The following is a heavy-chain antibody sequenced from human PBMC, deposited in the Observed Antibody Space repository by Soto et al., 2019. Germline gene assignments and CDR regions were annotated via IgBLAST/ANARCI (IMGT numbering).Heavy chain of an antibody. CDR3: ARDADILTGSDAFDI. Sequence: GGSLKRSCAASGFTFNDYYMSWIRQAPGKGLEWVSYISSSSSYTNYADSVKGRFTISRDNAKNSLYLQMNSLRAEDTAVYYCARDADILTGSDAFDIWGRGTMVTVSS. CDR1: GFTFNDYY. CDR2: ISSSSSYT. V-gene: IGHV3-11*05. J-gene: IGHJ3*02. D-gene: IGHD3-9*01.